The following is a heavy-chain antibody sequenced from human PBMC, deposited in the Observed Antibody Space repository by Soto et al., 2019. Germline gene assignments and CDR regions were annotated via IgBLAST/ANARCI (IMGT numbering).Heavy chain of an antibody. CDR1: GFTFSSYG. V-gene: IGHV3-30*03. J-gene: IGHJ5*02. CDR2: ISYDGSKK. CDR3: ARGYTSGYPSNWFDP. Sequence: QVQLVESGGGVVQPGRSLRLSCAASGFTFSSYGMHWVRQAPGKGLEWVAVISYDGSKKYYADSVKGRFTISRDNSKNPLYLQMDSRRDEDTAVYYCARGYTSGYPSNWFDPWGQGTLVTVSS. D-gene: IGHD3-3*01.